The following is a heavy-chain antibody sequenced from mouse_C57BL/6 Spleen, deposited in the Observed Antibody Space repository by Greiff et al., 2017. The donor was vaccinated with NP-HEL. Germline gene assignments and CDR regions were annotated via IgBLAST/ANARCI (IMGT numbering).Heavy chain of an antibody. V-gene: IGHV1-39*01. CDR1: GYSFTDYN. CDR3: ARAHYYGSSPNFDY. Sequence: VQLKESGPELVKPGASVKISCKASGYSFTDYNMNWVKQSNGKSLEWIGVINPNYGTTSYNQKFKGKATLTVDQSSSTAYMQLNSLTSEDSAVYYCARAHYYGSSPNFDYWGQGTTLTVSS. D-gene: IGHD1-1*01. J-gene: IGHJ2*01. CDR2: INPNYGTT.